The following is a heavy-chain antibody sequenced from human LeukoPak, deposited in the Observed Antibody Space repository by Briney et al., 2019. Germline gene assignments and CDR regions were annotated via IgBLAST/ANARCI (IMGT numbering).Heavy chain of an antibody. V-gene: IGHV3-9*01. J-gene: IGHJ6*02. CDR2: ISWNSGSI. Sequence: GGSLRLSCAASGFTFDDYAMHWVRQAPGKGLEWVSGISWNSGSIGYADSVKGRFTISRDNAKNSLYLQMYSLRAEDTALYYCAKDRSSGSYYYYGMDVWGQGTTVTVSS. CDR1: GFTFDDYA. D-gene: IGHD1-26*01. CDR3: AKDRSSGSYYYYGMDV.